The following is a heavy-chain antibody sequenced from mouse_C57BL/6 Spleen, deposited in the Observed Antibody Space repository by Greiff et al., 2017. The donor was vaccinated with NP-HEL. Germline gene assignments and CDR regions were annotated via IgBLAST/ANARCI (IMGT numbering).Heavy chain of an antibody. Sequence: VKLMESGAELVKPGASVKISCKASGYAFSSYWMNWVKQRPGKGLEWIGQIYPGDGDTNYNGKFKGKATLTADKSSSTAYMQLSSLTSEDSAVYFCAREGYYYGSSGDYAMDYWGQGTSVTVSS. V-gene: IGHV1-80*01. J-gene: IGHJ4*01. CDR1: GYAFSSYW. CDR3: AREGYYYGSSGDYAMDY. D-gene: IGHD1-1*01. CDR2: IYPGDGDT.